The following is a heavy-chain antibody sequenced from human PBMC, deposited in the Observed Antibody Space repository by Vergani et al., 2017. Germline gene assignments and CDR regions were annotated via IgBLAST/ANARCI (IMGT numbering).Heavy chain of an antibody. J-gene: IGHJ4*02. CDR2: ISSSSSTI. Sequence: EVQLVESGGGLVQPGGSLRLSCAASGFTFSSYSMNWVRQAPGKGLEWVSYISSSSSTIYYADSVKGRFTISRDNSKNTLYLQMNSLRAEDTAVYYCAREERYYFDYWGQGTLVTVSS. D-gene: IGHD5-24*01. CDR3: AREERYYFDY. CDR1: GFTFSSYS. V-gene: IGHV3-48*01.